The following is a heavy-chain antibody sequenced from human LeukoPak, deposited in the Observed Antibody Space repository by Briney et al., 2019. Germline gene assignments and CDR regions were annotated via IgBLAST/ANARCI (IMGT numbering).Heavy chain of an antibody. CDR2: MRYDGRDI. V-gene: IGHV3-33*01. J-gene: IGHJ4*02. CDR1: GFTFNTYG. Sequence: GRSLRLSCEASGFTFNTYGMHWVRQAPGKGLEWVAVMRYDGRDIYYADSVKGRFTISRDNSKNTLYLQMNSLRAEDTPVYYCARDQSPKWGSGERYFDYWGQGTLVTVSS. CDR3: ARDQSPKWGSGERYFDY. D-gene: IGHD7-27*01.